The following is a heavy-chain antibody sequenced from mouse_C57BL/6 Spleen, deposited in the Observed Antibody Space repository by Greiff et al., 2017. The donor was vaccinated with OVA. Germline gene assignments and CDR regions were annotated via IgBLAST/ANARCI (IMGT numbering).Heavy chain of an antibody. CDR1: GFTFSDYG. CDR3: ARGGLREVYYFDY. V-gene: IGHV5-17*01. Sequence: EVKVVESGGGLVKPGGSLKLSCAASGFTFSDYGMHWVRQAPEKGLEWVAYISSGSSTIYYADTVKGRFTISRDNAKNTLFLQMTSLRSEDTAMYYCARGGLREVYYFDYWGQGTTLTVSS. D-gene: IGHD2-4*01. J-gene: IGHJ2*01. CDR2: ISSGSSTI.